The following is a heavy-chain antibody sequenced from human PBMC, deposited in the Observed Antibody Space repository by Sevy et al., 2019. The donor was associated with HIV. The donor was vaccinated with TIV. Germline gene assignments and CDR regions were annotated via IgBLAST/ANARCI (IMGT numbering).Heavy chain of an antibody. Sequence: GESLKISCKISGYSFTSYCIGWVRQMTGKGLEWMGIFCPDDSDISYSPSFQGQVTISADKSISTVYLQWRSLKASDTAMYYCTRQGPSDGMDVWGRGTTVTVSS. J-gene: IGHJ6*02. CDR1: GYSFTSYC. V-gene: IGHV5-51*01. CDR2: FCPDDSDI. CDR3: TRQGPSDGMDV.